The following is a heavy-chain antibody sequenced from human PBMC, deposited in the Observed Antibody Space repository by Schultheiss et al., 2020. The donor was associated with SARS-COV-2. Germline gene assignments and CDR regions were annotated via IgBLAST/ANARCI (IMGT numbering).Heavy chain of an antibody. CDR3: AKGRFGELSLIH. CDR2: ISSNGGST. V-gene: IGHV3-64*04. CDR1: GFTFSSYA. Sequence: GGSLRLSCSASGFTFSSYAMHWVRQAPGKGLEYVSAISSNGGSTYYADAVTGRFTISRDNSKNTLYLQMNNLRAQDTAVYYCAKGRFGELSLIHWGQGTLVTVSS. J-gene: IGHJ4*02. D-gene: IGHD3-10*01.